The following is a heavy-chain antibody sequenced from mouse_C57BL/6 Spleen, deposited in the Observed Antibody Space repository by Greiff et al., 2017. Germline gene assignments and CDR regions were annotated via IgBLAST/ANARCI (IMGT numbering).Heavy chain of an antibody. CDR1: GYAFSGYW. J-gene: IGHJ3*01. Sequence: VKLMESGAELVKPGASVKISCKASGYAFSGYWMNWVKQRPGKGLEWIGQIYPGDGDTNYNGKFKGNATLTADKSSSTAYMQLSSLTSEDSAVYFCARDGTGFAYWGQGTLVTVSA. D-gene: IGHD3-3*01. CDR2: IYPGDGDT. V-gene: IGHV1-80*01. CDR3: ARDGTGFAY.